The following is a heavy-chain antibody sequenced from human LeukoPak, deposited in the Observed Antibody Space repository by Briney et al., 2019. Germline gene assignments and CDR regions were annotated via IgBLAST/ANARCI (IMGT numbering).Heavy chain of an antibody. CDR2: IYYSGST. D-gene: IGHD6-13*01. CDR3: ARDEQQLSY. Sequence: SETLSLTCTVSGGSISSYYWSWIRQPPGKGLEWIGYIYYSGSTNYNPSLKSRVTISVDTSKNQFSLKLSSVTAADTAVYYCARDEQQLSYWGQGTLVTVSS. J-gene: IGHJ4*02. CDR1: GGSISSYY. V-gene: IGHV4-59*01.